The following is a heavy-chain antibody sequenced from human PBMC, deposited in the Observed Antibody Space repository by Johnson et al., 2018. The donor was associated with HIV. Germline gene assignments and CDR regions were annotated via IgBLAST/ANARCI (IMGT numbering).Heavy chain of an antibody. Sequence: VQLVESGGGLVQPGGSLRLSCAASGFTVSSNYMSWVRQAPGKGLEWVSVISGSGGSTYYTDSVKGRFTISRDNSKNTLYLQMNSLRAEDTAIYYCAKVPTSMVRGVFDIWGQGTMVTVSS. J-gene: IGHJ3*02. CDR3: AKVPTSMVRGVFDI. CDR2: ISGSGGST. CDR1: GFTVSSNY. D-gene: IGHD3-10*01. V-gene: IGHV3-23*04.